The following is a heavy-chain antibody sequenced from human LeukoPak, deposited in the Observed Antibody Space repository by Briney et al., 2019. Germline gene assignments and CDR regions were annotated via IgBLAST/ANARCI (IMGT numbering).Heavy chain of an antibody. CDR1: GFTFSSYE. Sequence: GGSLRLSCAASGFTFSSYEMNWVRQAPGKGLEWVSYISSSGSTIYYADSVKGRFTISRDNAKNSLYLQMNSLRAEDTAVYYCARAHYDFWSGYSDFDYWGQGTLVTVSS. CDR2: ISSSGSTI. V-gene: IGHV3-48*03. CDR3: ARAHYDFWSGYSDFDY. D-gene: IGHD3-3*01. J-gene: IGHJ4*02.